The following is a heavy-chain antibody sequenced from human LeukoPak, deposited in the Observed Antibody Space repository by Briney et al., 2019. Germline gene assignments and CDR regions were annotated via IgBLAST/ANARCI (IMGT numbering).Heavy chain of an antibody. V-gene: IGHV3-9*01. Sequence: GRSLRLSCAASGFTFDDYAMHWVRQAPGKGLEWVSGISWNSGSIGYADSVKGRFTISRDNAKNSLYLQMNSLRAEDTALYCCAKGRTAVAGTLSDYWGQGTLVTVSS. D-gene: IGHD6-19*01. CDR2: ISWNSGSI. CDR3: AKGRTAVAGTLSDY. CDR1: GFTFDDYA. J-gene: IGHJ4*02.